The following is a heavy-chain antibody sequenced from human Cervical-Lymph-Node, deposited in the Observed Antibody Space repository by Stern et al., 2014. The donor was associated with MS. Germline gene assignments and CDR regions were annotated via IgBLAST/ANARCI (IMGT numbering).Heavy chain of an antibody. CDR3: ARTRYSSSWYTFDP. CDR2: IQPGDSET. CDR1: GYSFTSYY. J-gene: IGHJ5*02. V-gene: IGHV5-51*03. Sequence: VQLVESGAEVKKPGESLKISCTGSGYSFTSYYILWVRHVPGQGLEWMGIIQPGDSETRYSPSSQGQVTISADKSINTAYLQWRSLKASDTAMYYCARTRYSSSWYTFDPWGQGTLVTVSS. D-gene: IGHD6-13*01.